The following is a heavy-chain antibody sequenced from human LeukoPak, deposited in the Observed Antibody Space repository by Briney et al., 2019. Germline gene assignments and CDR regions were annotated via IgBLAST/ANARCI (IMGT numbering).Heavy chain of an antibody. CDR2: INWNGGST. J-gene: IGHJ6*03. V-gene: IGHV3-20*04. D-gene: IGHD6-19*01. Sequence: GGSLRLSCAASGFTFDDYGMSWVRQAPGKGLEWVSGINWNGGSTGYADSVKGRFTISRDNAKNSLYLQMNSLRAEDTALYYCASGSPIAVAGNYYYYYMDVWGKGTTVTVSS. CDR3: ASGSPIAVAGNYYYYYMDV. CDR1: GFTFDDYG.